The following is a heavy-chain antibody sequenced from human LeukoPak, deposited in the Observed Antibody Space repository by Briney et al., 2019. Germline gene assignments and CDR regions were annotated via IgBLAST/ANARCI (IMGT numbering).Heavy chain of an antibody. D-gene: IGHD1-26*01. CDR2: ISTYNGDT. CDR3: ARDSGSSPGDY. J-gene: IGHJ4*02. V-gene: IGHV1-18*04. CDR1: GYTFTSYY. Sequence: GASVKVSCKASGYTFTSYYMHWVRQAPGQGLEWMGWISTYNGDTNYAQKIQGRVTMTTDTSTSTTYMDLRSLRPDDTAVYYCARDSGSSPGDYWGQGTLVTVSS.